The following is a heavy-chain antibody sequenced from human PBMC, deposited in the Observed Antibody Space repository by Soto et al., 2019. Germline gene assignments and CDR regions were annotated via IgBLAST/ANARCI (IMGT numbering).Heavy chain of an antibody. CDR3: ARDIIHPVLRYFDSYGMDV. D-gene: IGHD3-9*01. V-gene: IGHV1-18*04. Sequence: ASVKVSCKASGYTFTSYGISWVRQAPGQGLEWMGWISAYNGNTNYAQKLQGRVTMTTDTSTSTAYMELRSLRSDDTAVYYCARDIIHPVLRYFDSYGMDVWGQGTTVIVAS. CDR2: ISAYNGNT. CDR1: GYTFTSYG. J-gene: IGHJ6*02.